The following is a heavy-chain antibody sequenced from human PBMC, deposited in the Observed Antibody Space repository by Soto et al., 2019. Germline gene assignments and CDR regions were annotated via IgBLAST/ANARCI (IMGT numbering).Heavy chain of an antibody. CDR1: GGSISSSSYY. V-gene: IGHV4-39*01. CDR2: MYYSGST. D-gene: IGHD3-22*01. CDR3: ARHPMMQYFFDY. Sequence: QLQLQESGPGLVKPSETLSLTCTVSGGSISSSSYYWGWIRQPPGKGLEWIGSMYYSGSTYYNPSLKSRVTISVDTSKNQFSLKVSSVTAADTAVYYCARHPMMQYFFDYWGLGTLVTVSS. J-gene: IGHJ4*02.